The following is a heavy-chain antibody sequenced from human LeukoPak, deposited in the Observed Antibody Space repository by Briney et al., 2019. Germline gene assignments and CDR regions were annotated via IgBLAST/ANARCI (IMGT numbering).Heavy chain of an antibody. CDR2: ISGSGGST. CDR1: GYTFSSYA. CDR3: AKDHISYYYGSGSPNWFDP. V-gene: IGHV3-23*01. J-gene: IGHJ5*02. D-gene: IGHD3-10*01. Sequence: GGSLRLSCAASGYTFSSYAMSWVRQAPGKGLEWVSAISGSGGSTYYADSVKGRFTISRDNSKNTLYLQMNSLRAEDTAVYYCAKDHISYYYGSGSPNWFDPWGQGTLVTVSS.